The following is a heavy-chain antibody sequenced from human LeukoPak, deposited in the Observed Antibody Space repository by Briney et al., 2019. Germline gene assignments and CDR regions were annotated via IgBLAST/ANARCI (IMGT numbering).Heavy chain of an antibody. CDR2: ISSSSSYM. D-gene: IGHD6-6*01. V-gene: IGHV3-21*01. Sequence: GGSLRLSCAASGFTFSSYSMNWVRQAPGKGLEWVSFISSSSSYMYYADSVKGRFTISRDNAKDSLYLQMNSLRAEDTAVYYCTRDEDFYSSSSDYWGQGTLVTVSS. CDR3: TRDEDFYSSSSDY. CDR1: GFTFSSYS. J-gene: IGHJ4*02.